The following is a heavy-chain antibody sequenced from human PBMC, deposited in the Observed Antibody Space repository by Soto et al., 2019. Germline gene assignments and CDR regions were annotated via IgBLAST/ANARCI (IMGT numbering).Heavy chain of an antibody. V-gene: IGHV1-18*01. J-gene: IGHJ6*02. Sequence: ASVKVSCKASGYTFTSYGISWVRQAPGQGLEWMGWISAYNGNTNYAQKLQGRVTMTTDTSTSTAYMELRSLRSDDTAVDYWSGFSGNYYYYGMDVWGQGTTVTVSS. CDR1: GYTFTSYG. D-gene: IGHD3-10*01. CDR2: ISAYNGNT. CDR3: SGFSGNYYYYGMDV.